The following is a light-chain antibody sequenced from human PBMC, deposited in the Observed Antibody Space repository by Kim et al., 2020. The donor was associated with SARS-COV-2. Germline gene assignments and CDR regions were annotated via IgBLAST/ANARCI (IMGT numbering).Light chain of an antibody. J-gene: IGLJ2*01. V-gene: IGLV3-21*04. Sequence: VGPGKTARITCGGNNIGSKSVHWYQQKPGQAPVLVIYHDSDRPSGIPERFSGSNSGNTATLTISRVEAGDEADYYCQVWDSSSDVVFGGGTKLTVL. CDR1: NIGSKS. CDR2: HDS. CDR3: QVWDSSSDVV.